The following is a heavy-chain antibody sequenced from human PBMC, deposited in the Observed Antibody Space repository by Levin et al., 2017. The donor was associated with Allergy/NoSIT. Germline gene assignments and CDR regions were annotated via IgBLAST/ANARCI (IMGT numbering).Heavy chain of an antibody. Sequence: ASVKVSCKASGYTFTSYDINWVRQATGQGLEWMGWMNPNSGNTGYAQKFQGRVTMTRNTSISTAYMELSSLRSEDTAVYYCARGSQLVKYYYYGMDVWGQGTTVTVSS. CDR3: ARGSQLVKYYYYGMDV. V-gene: IGHV1-8*01. CDR1: GYTFTSYD. CDR2: MNPNSGNT. J-gene: IGHJ6*02. D-gene: IGHD6-6*01.